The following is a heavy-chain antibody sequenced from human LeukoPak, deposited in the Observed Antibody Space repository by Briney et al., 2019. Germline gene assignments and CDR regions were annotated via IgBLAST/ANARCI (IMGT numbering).Heavy chain of an antibody. J-gene: IGHJ1*01. CDR2: ISSSSSYI. Sequence: GGSLRLSCAASGFTFSSYSMNWVRQAPGKGLEWVSSISSSSSYIYYADSVKGRFTISRDNAKNSLYLQINSLRAEDTALYYRARRPSAVQLPSWGQGTLVTVSS. V-gene: IGHV3-21*01. CDR3: ARRPSAVQLPS. CDR1: GFTFSSYS. D-gene: IGHD2-2*01.